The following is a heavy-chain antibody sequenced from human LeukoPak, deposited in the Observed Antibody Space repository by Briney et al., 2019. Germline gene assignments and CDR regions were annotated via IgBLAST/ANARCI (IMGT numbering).Heavy chain of an antibody. CDR3: ARRMNVDIVATTLGVDDAFDI. J-gene: IGHJ3*02. CDR2: IYYSGST. D-gene: IGHD5-12*01. Sequence: SQTLSLTCTVSGGSITSSSYYWSWIRQPAGKGLEWIGYIYYSGSTNYNPSLKSRVTISVDTSKNQFSLKLSSVTAADTAVYYCARRMNVDIVATTLGVDDAFDIWGQGTMVTVSS. V-gene: IGHV4-61*09. CDR1: GGSITSSSYY.